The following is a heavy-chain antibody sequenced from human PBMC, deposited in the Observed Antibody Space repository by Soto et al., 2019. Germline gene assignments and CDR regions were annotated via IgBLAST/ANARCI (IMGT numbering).Heavy chain of an antibody. Sequence: GGSLRLSCAASGFTFSSNAMHWVRQAPGKGLEWVAAISYDGSNKYHADSVKGRFTISRDNSKNTVYLQMNSLRAEDAAVYFCARSVGGSSWSYFDYWGQGTLVTVSS. J-gene: IGHJ4*02. CDR2: ISYDGSNK. CDR3: ARSVGGSSWSYFDY. CDR1: GFTFSSNA. D-gene: IGHD6-13*01. V-gene: IGHV3-30-3*01.